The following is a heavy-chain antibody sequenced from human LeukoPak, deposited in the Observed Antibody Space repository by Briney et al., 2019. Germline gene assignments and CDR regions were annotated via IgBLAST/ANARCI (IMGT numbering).Heavy chain of an antibody. CDR3: ASSKEVDPFDV. CDR2: IFYSGST. CDR1: GGSIRSNDFY. J-gene: IGHJ3*01. V-gene: IGHV4-30-4*01. Sequence: SQTLSLTCTVSGGSIRSNDFYWSWIRQPPGKGLEWIGYIFYSGSTFYNPSLKSRLTMSVDTSKNQFALKLTSVAAADTAVYYCASSKEVDPFDVWSQGTMVTVSS.